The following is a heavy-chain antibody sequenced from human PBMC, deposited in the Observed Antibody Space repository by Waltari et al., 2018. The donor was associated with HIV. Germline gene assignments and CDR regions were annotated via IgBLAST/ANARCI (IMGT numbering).Heavy chain of an antibody. V-gene: IGHV3-33*01. CDR1: GLTVSSLV. CDR2: IWHDANNQ. D-gene: IGHD2-2*01. Sequence: QVQLVESGGGVVQPGESLRLSCATSGLTVSSLVMHWVRQDPGKGLEWVAVIWHDANNQYYADSVQGRFTISRDNSKNTLYLQMNSLRAEDTALYYCARDSPAFSRGTEELDYWGQGTLVTVSS. J-gene: IGHJ4*02. CDR3: ARDSPAFSRGTEELDY.